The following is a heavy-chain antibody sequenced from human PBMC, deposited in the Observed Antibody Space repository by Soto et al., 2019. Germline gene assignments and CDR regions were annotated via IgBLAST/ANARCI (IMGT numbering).Heavy chain of an antibody. D-gene: IGHD6-19*01. J-gene: IGHJ4*02. CDR3: AKATTNGGWFNPFDS. CDR2: LSGSGTST. V-gene: IGHV3-23*01. Sequence: GGSLRLSCAASGFSFVNYAMNWVRQAPGKGLEWVSGLSGSGTSTYYADSVKGRFTISRHNSRDTLFLQMNSLTADDTAVYYCAKATTNGGWFNPFDSWGQGALVTVSS. CDR1: GFSFVNYA.